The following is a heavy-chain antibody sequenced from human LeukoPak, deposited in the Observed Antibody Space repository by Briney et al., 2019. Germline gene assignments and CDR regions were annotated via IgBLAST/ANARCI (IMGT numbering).Heavy chain of an antibody. CDR2: ISASGDNT. CDR3: AKGGRRHYGDYVAF. J-gene: IGHJ4*02. Sequence: GGSLRLSCDASGFTVNSYAMNWVRQAPGKGLEWVSVISASGDNTYYADSVKGRFTISRDDSKNTVYLQMNSLRADDTAIYHCAKGGRRHYGDYVAFWGQGTLVTVSS. V-gene: IGHV3-23*01. CDR1: GFTVNSYA. D-gene: IGHD4-17*01.